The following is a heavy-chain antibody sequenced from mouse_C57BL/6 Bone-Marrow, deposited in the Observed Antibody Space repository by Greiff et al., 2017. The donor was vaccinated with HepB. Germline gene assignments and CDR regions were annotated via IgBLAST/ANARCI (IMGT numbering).Heavy chain of an antibody. Sequence: EVQLVESGGGLVKPGGSLKLSCAASGFTFSSYAMSWVRQTPEKRLEWVATISDGGSYTYYPDNVKGRFTISRDNAKNNLYLQMSHLKSEDTAMYYCARDPYYYGSSSFAYWGQGTLVTVSA. CDR2: ISDGGSYT. J-gene: IGHJ3*01. V-gene: IGHV5-4*01. D-gene: IGHD1-1*01. CDR3: ARDPYYYGSSSFAY. CDR1: GFTFSSYA.